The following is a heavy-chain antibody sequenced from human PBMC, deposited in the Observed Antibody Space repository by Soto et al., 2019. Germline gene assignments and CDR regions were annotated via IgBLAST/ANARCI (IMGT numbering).Heavy chain of an antibody. V-gene: IGHV3-23*01. CDR2: ISTSGAST. J-gene: IGHJ3*02. CDR1: GLTVSSYA. D-gene: IGHD1-26*01. CDR3: AKGFIVGATDAFDI. Sequence: GGSLRLSWAATGLTVSSYAMSWVRQAPGKGLEWVSAISTSGASTYYADSVKGRFTISRDNSKNPLYLQMNSLRAEDTAVYFCAKGFIVGATDAFDIWVPGTIVTVSS.